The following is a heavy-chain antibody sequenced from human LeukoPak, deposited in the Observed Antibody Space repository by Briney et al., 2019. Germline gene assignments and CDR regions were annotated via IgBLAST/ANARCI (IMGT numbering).Heavy chain of an antibody. CDR3: ARERRDGYNVYYYYNYMDV. V-gene: IGHV4-39*07. CDR1: GGSISSSSYY. J-gene: IGHJ6*03. Sequence: SETLSLTCTVSGGSISSSSYYWGWIRQPPGKGLEWIGSIYYSGSTYYNPSLKSRVTISVGTSKNQFSLKLSSVTAADTAVYYCARERRDGYNVYYYYNYMDVWGKGTTVSVSS. CDR2: IYYSGST. D-gene: IGHD5-24*01.